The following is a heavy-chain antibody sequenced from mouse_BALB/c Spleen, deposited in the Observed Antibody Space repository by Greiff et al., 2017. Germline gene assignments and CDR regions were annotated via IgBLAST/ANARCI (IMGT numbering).Heavy chain of an antibody. CDR3: ARHEGGNFDY. D-gene: IGHD1-1*02. CDR1: GFTFSSYA. CDR2: ISSGGSYT. J-gene: IGHJ2*01. Sequence: EVQRVESGGGLVKPGGSLKLSCAASGFTFSSYAMSWVRQTPEKRLEWVATISSGGSYTYYPDSVKGRFTISRDNAKNTLYLQMSSLRSEDTAMYYCARHEGGNFDYWGQGTTLTVSS. V-gene: IGHV5-9-3*01.